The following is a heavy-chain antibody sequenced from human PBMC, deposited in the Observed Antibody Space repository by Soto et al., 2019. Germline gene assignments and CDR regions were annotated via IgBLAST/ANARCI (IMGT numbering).Heavy chain of an antibody. J-gene: IGHJ4*02. CDR2: INHRGST. V-gene: IGHV4-34*01. CDR3: ARGPATY. CDR1: GGSLCGFD. Sequence: SETLSLTCAVYGGSLCGFDWSWIRQPPGKGLEWIGEINHRGSTNYNPSLGTRVTISVGPSNNQFSLKLTSVTAADTAVYYCARGPATYWGQGTQVT.